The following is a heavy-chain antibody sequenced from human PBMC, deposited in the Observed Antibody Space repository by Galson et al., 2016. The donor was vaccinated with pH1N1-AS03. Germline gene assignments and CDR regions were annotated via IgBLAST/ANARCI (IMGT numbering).Heavy chain of an antibody. CDR2: IRYDESIK. CDR1: GFVFSTSA. J-gene: IGHJ4*02. V-gene: IGHV3-30*02. CDR3: VKGGGYSHGFLEYYFDS. Sequence: SLRLSCAASGFVFSTSAIHWVRQSPGKGLEWVAFIRYDESIKNYGDSVEGRFSISGDNPTNTVYLEMNTLRPEDTAVYYCVKGGGYSHGFLEYYFDSWGQGTLVTVSS. D-gene: IGHD3-3*01.